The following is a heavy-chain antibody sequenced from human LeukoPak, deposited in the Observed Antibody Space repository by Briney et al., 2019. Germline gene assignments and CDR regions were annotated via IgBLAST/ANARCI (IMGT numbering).Heavy chain of an antibody. CDR3: AREGRDGYNSHYYFDY. D-gene: IGHD5-24*01. V-gene: IGHV1-2*02. CDR1: GYTFTGYY. CDR2: INPNSGGT. J-gene: IGHJ4*02. Sequence: GASVKVSCKASGYTFTGYYMHWVRQAPGQGLEWMGWINPNSGGTNYAQKFQGRVTMTRDTSISTAYMELSRLRSDDTAVYYCAREGRDGYNSHYYFDYWGQGTLVTVSS.